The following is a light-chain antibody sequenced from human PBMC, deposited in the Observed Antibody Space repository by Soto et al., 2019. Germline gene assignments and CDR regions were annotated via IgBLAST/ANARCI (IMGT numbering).Light chain of an antibody. Sequence: QSVLTQPPSASGSPGQSVAISCTGTSSDVGAYNYVAWYQQHPGKVPKLMIYEVSKRPSGVPDRFSGSKSGNTASLTVSGLQADDEADYYCSSYAGSYVFVFGPGSKVT. V-gene: IGLV2-8*01. CDR1: SSDVGAYNY. CDR2: EVS. J-gene: IGLJ1*01. CDR3: SSYAGSYVFV.